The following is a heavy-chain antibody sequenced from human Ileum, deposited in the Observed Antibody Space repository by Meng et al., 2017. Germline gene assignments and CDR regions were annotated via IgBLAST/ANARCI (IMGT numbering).Heavy chain of an antibody. CDR3: ARDKTYFYGSGSHNWFDP. Sequence: ESLKISCAASGFPFNDYGMSWVRQVPGKGLEWVATINWNGDSIGYAESVRGRFTISRDNAKDSVYLQMNSLRAEDTGLYHCARDKTYFYGSGSHNWFDPWGQGTQVTVSS. D-gene: IGHD3-10*01. J-gene: IGHJ5*02. V-gene: IGHV3-20*01. CDR2: INWNGDSI. CDR1: GFPFNDYG.